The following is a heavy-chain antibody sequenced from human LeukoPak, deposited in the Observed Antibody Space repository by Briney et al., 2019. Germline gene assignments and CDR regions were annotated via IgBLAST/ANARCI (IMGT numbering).Heavy chain of an antibody. CDR2: IYYSGST. V-gene: IGHV4-31*01. CDR3: ARVGDFIAALDY. Sequence: TPSETLSLTCTVSGRYISSGGYYWSWIRQHPGKGLEWIGYIYYSGSTHYNPSLKSQVTISVDTSKNQFSLKLSSVTAADTAVYYCARVGDFIAALDYWGQGTLVTVSS. J-gene: IGHJ4*02. CDR1: GRYISSGGYY. D-gene: IGHD6-13*01.